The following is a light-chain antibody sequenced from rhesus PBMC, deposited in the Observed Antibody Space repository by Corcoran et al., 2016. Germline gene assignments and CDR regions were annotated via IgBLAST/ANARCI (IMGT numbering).Light chain of an antibody. Sequence: ETVVTQSPATLSLSPGERATPSCRASQSVGSYLAWYQQKPGQAPRLLIDGASSRAPGLPDRFSGSGSGTDFPLAISSLEPEDVGVYYCQQSSNLFTFGPGTKLDIK. V-gene: IGKV3-24*04. CDR3: QQSSNLFT. CDR1: QSVGSY. J-gene: IGKJ3*01. CDR2: GAS.